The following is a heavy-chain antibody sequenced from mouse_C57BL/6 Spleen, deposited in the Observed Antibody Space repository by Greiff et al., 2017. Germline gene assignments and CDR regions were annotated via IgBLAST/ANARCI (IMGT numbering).Heavy chain of an antibody. CDR2: INPSNGGT. CDR3: ARSGWDGYYFDY. J-gene: IGHJ2*01. Sequence: VQLQHPGTELVKPGASVKLSCKASGYTFTSYWMHWVKQRPGQGLEWIGNINPSNGGTNYNEKFKSKATLTVDKSSSTAYMQLSSLTSEDSAVYYCARSGWDGYYFDYWGQGTTLTVSS. V-gene: IGHV1-53*01. D-gene: IGHD4-1*01. CDR1: GYTFTSYW.